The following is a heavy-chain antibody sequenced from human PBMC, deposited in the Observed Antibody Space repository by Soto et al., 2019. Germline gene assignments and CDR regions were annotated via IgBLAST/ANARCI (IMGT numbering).Heavy chain of an antibody. J-gene: IGHJ4*02. CDR3: ARESEDLTSNFDY. V-gene: IGHV3-11*04. CDR1: GFALSDYY. CDR2: ITSSATTI. Sequence: PGGSLRLSCAGSGFALSDYYMNWIRQAPGKGLEWVAYITSSATTIFYADSVKGRFTISRDNAKNSLYLQMSSLTAEDTAVYYCARESEDLTSNFDYWGQGTLVTVSS.